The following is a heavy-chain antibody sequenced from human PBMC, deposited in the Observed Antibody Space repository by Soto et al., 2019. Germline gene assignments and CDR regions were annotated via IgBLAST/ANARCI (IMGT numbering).Heavy chain of an antibody. CDR2: IYHTGST. J-gene: IGHJ3*02. Sequence: PSETLSLTCTVSGGSISSYYWSWIRQPPGKGLEWIGYIYHTGSTNYNPSLKSRVTISVDTSKNQFSLKLSSVTAADTAVYYCARTSNRMTTARGEAFDIWGQGTMVTVSS. CDR3: ARTSNRMTTARGEAFDI. V-gene: IGHV4-59*08. D-gene: IGHD4-17*01. CDR1: GGSISSYY.